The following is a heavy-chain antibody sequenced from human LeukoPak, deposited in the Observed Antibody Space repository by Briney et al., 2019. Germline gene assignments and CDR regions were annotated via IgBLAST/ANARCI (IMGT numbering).Heavy chain of an antibody. D-gene: IGHD2-15*01. V-gene: IGHV4-4*07. J-gene: IGHJ4*02. CDR2: IYTSGST. Sequence: SETRSLTCTVSGGSISSYYWSWIRQPAGKGLEWIGRIYTSGSTNYNPSLKSRLTMSVDTSKNQFSLNLTSVTAADTAVYYCARGDKPGQGFDYWGQGTLVTVSS. CDR3: ARGDKPGQGFDY. CDR1: GGSISSYY.